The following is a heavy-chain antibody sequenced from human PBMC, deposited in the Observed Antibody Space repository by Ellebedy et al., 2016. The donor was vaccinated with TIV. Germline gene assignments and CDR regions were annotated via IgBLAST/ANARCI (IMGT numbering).Heavy chain of an antibody. CDR3: AIAAAANFDY. CDR1: GFTFDDYA. V-gene: IGHV3-9*01. J-gene: IGHJ4*02. CDR2: ISWNSGSI. Sequence: GGSLRLXXAASGFTFDDYAMHWVRQAPGKGLEWVSGISWNSGSIGYADSVKGRFTIPRDNAKNSLYLQMNSLRAEDTALYYCAIAAAANFDYWGQGTLVTVSS. D-gene: IGHD2-2*01.